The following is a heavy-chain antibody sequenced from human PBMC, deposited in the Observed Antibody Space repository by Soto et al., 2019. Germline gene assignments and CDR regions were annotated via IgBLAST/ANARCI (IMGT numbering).Heavy chain of an antibody. Sequence: SETLSLTCAVSGGSISSSNWWSWVRQPPGKGLEWIGEIYHSGSTNYNPPLKSRVTISVDKSKNQFSLKLSSVTAADTAVYYCARDGYYDSSGYYYDYWGQGTLVTVSS. CDR1: GGSISSSNW. D-gene: IGHD3-22*01. CDR2: IYHSGST. V-gene: IGHV4-4*02. J-gene: IGHJ4*02. CDR3: ARDGYYDSSGYYYDY.